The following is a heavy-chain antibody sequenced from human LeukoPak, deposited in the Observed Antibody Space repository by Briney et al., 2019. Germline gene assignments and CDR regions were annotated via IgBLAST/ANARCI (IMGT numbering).Heavy chain of an antibody. V-gene: IGHV4-59*01. Sequence: SETLSLTCTVSGGSISSYYRSWIRQPPGKGLEWIGYIYYSGSTDYNPSLKSRVTISVDTSKNQFSLKLSSVTAADTAVYYCARAGGRGFDYWGQGTLVTVSS. CDR1: GGSISSYY. CDR2: IYYSGST. D-gene: IGHD6-25*01. CDR3: ARAGGRGFDY. J-gene: IGHJ4*02.